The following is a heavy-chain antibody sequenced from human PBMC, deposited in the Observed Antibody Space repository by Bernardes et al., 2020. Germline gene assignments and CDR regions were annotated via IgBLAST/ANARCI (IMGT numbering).Heavy chain of an antibody. D-gene: IGHD6-13*01. Sequence: APLKVSCKASGYTFTGYYMHWVRQAPGQGLEWMGRINPNSGGTNYAQKFQGRVTMTRDTSISTAYMELSRLRSDDTAVYYCARDHSSSWTIDYWGQGTLVTVSS. CDR3: ARDHSSSWTIDY. CDR1: GYTFTGYY. CDR2: INPNSGGT. V-gene: IGHV1-2*06. J-gene: IGHJ4*02.